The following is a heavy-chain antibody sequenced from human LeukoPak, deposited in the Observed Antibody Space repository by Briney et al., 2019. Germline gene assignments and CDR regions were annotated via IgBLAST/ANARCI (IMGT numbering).Heavy chain of an antibody. D-gene: IGHD4-17*01. Sequence: ASVKVSCKASGYTFTGYYMRWVRQAPGQGLEWMGWINPNSCDTKYAQKFQGRVTMTRDTSISTAYMELSRLTSDDTAVYYCARGSDYGDYLAAVYWGQGTLVTVSS. CDR3: ARGSDYGDYLAAVY. J-gene: IGHJ4*02. CDR1: GYTFTGYY. CDR2: INPNSCDT. V-gene: IGHV1-2*02.